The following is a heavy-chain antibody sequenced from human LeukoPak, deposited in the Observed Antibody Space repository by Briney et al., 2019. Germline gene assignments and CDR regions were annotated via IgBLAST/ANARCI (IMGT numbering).Heavy chain of an antibody. D-gene: IGHD1-1*01. CDR3: TREWPSTGYFDY. CDR1: GGTFSSYA. V-gene: IGHV1-69*06. Sequence: ASVKVSCKASGGTFSSYAISWVRQAPGQGLEWMGGIIPIFGTANYAQKFQGRVTITADKSTSTAYMELSSLRSGDTAVHFCTREWPSTGYFDYWGQGTLVTVSS. CDR2: IIPIFGTA. J-gene: IGHJ4*02.